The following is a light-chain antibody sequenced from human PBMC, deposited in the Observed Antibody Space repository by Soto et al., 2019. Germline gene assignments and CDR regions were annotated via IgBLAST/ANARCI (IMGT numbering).Light chain of an antibody. Sequence: DIQMTQSPSAMSASVGDRVTITCRASQDISNYLAWFQQKPGKAPKRLIYAASSLQSGVPSRFNGSGSGTEFTLTISSLQPDDFATYYCQQYNSYPPEKTFGQGTKVDI. CDR3: QQYNSYPPEKT. CDR2: AAS. CDR1: QDISNY. J-gene: IGKJ1*01. V-gene: IGKV1-17*03.